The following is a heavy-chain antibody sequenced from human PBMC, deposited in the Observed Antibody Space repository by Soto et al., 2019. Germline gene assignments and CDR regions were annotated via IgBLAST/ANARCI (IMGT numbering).Heavy chain of an antibody. D-gene: IGHD3-16*01. Sequence: GASVKVSCKASGYTFTSYGISWVRQAPGQGLEWMGWISAYNGNTNYAQKLQGRVTMTTDTSTSTAYMELRSLRSDDTAVYYCAKVSLPDYVQGSHNWFDPWGQGTLVTVSS. J-gene: IGHJ5*02. CDR3: AKVSLPDYVQGSHNWFDP. V-gene: IGHV1-18*01. CDR1: GYTFTSYG. CDR2: ISAYNGNT.